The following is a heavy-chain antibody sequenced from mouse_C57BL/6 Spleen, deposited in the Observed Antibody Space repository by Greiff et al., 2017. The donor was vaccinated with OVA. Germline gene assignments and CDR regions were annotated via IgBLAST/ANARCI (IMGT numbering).Heavy chain of an antibody. CDR2: IYPGDGDT. CDR3: ARSGIGYYFDY. CDR1: GYAFSSYW. Sequence: QVQLKESGAELVKPGASVKISCKASGYAFSSYWMNWVKQRPGKGLEWIGQIYPGDGDTNYNGKFKGKATLTADKSSSTAYMQLSSLTSEDSAVYFCARSGIGYYFDYWGQGTTLTVSS. D-gene: IGHD2-14*01. J-gene: IGHJ2*01. V-gene: IGHV1-80*01.